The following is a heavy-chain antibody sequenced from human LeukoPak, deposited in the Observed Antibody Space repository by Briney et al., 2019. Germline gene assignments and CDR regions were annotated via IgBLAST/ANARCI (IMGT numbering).Heavy chain of an antibody. CDR1: GGSIRSYY. J-gene: IGHJ3*02. CDR2: IYDSGNT. D-gene: IGHD6-19*01. CDR3: ARPYSGGWYGAFDI. V-gene: IGHV4-59*08. Sequence: SETLSLTCTVSGGSIRSYYWSWIRQPPGKGLEWIGYIYDSGNTKYNPSLKSRVTISVDTSENQFSLKLSSVTAADTAVYYCARPYSGGWYGAFDIWGQGTMVTVSS.